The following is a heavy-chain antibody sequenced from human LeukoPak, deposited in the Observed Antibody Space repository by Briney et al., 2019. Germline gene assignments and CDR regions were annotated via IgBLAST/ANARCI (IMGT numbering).Heavy chain of an antibody. CDR2: ISWNSGSI. Sequence: GGSLRLSCAASGFTFDDYAMHWVRQAPGKGLEWVSGISWNSGSIGYVDSVKGRFTISRDNAKNSLYLQMNSLRAEDTALYYCARDQTGSYFDYWGQGALATVSS. V-gene: IGHV3-9*01. CDR1: GFTFDDYA. D-gene: IGHD1-1*01. CDR3: ARDQTGSYFDY. J-gene: IGHJ4*02.